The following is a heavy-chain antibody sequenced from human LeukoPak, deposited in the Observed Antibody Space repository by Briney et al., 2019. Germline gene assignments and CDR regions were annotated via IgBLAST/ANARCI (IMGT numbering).Heavy chain of an antibody. D-gene: IGHD6-13*01. CDR3: AKEGYSSTWNADFDY. CDR1: RFTYNNYA. Sequence: GGSLRLSCAASRFTYNNYAMSWVRQAPGKGLEWVSAISGSGVITYYADSVKGRFTISRDNSKNTLYLQMNSLRVEDTAVYYCAKEGYSSTWNADFDYWGQGTLVIVSS. V-gene: IGHV3-23*01. J-gene: IGHJ4*02. CDR2: ISGSGVIT.